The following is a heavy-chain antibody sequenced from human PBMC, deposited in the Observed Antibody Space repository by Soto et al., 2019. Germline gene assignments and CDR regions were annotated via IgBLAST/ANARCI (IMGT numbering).Heavy chain of an antibody. Sequence: SVKVSCKASGGTFSSYAISWVRQAPGQGLEWMGGIIPIFGTANYAQKFQGRVTITADESTSTAYMELSSLRSEDTAVYYCARDKGAVLVPAAMSPQGYYYYYGMDVWG. CDR2: IIPIFGTA. J-gene: IGHJ6*02. CDR3: ARDKGAVLVPAAMSPQGYYYYYGMDV. CDR1: GGTFSSYA. D-gene: IGHD2-2*01. V-gene: IGHV1-69*13.